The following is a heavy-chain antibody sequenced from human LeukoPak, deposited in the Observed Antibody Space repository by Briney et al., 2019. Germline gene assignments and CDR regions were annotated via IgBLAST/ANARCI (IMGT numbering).Heavy chain of an antibody. V-gene: IGHV3-21*01. J-gene: IGHJ4*02. D-gene: IGHD2-15*01. CDR2: ISSSSSYI. Sequence: GGSLRLSCAASGFTFSSYAMSWVRQAPGRGLEWVSSISSSSSYIYNADAVKGRFTISRDNAKNSLYLQMNSLRAEDTAVYYCVRGKWSTRHWGQGTLVTVSS. CDR1: GFTFSSYA. CDR3: VRGKWSTRH.